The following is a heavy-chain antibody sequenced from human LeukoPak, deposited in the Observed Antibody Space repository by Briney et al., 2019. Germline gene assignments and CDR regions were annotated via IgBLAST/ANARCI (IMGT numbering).Heavy chain of an antibody. CDR3: ARDPEIPAAYTSLYYYYGMDV. D-gene: IGHD2-2*01. CDR2: IYTSGST. CDR1: GGSISSYY. Sequence: PSETLSPTCTVSGGSISSYYWSWIRQPAGKGLEWIGRIYTSGSTNYNPSLKSRVTMSVDTSKNQFSLKLSSVTAADTAVYYCARDPEIPAAYTSLYYYYGMDVWGQGTTVTVSS. J-gene: IGHJ6*02. V-gene: IGHV4-4*07.